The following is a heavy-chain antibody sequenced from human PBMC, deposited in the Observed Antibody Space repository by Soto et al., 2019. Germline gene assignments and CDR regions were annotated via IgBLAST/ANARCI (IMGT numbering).Heavy chain of an antibody. CDR1: GDSMRSFY. D-gene: IGHD4-17*01. V-gene: IGHV4-59*01. J-gene: IGHJ4*02. CDR3: TSVGGYYGDYPNFDY. CDR2: IYYSGST. Sequence: SETLSLTCTVYGDSMRSFYWSWIRQPPGKGLEWIGNIYYSGSTNYNPSRKSRVTMSVDMSRNQVSLKLSSVTAADTAVYYCTSVGGYYGDYPNFDYWGQGALLTVST.